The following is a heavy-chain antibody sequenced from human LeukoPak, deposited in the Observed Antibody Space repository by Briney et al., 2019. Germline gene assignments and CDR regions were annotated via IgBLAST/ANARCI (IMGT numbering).Heavy chain of an antibody. CDR3: ARGDYYFDY. V-gene: IGHV1-2*02. CDR1: GYTFTGYY. J-gene: IGHJ4*02. D-gene: IGHD3/OR15-3a*01. Sequence: GASVKVSCKASGYTFTGYYMNWVRQAPGQGVEWMGWINPKSGGTNYAQKFQGRVAMTRDTSIGTAYMELSRLRSDDTAVYYCARGDYYFDYWGQGTLVTVSS. CDR2: INPKSGGT.